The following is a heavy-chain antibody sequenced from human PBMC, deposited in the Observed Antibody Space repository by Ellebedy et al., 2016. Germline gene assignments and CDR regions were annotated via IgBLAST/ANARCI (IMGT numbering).Heavy chain of an antibody. CDR3: TRDPFYEGLANWFDP. J-gene: IGHJ5*02. V-gene: IGHV3-49*03. Sequence: GESLKISXTASGFTFGDYAMSWFRQAPGKGLEWVGFIRSKAYGGTTEYAASVKGRFTISRDDSKSIAYLQMNSLKTEDTAVYYCTRDPFYEGLANWFDPWGQGTLVTVSS. CDR1: GFTFGDYA. D-gene: IGHD2/OR15-2a*01. CDR2: IRSKAYGGTT.